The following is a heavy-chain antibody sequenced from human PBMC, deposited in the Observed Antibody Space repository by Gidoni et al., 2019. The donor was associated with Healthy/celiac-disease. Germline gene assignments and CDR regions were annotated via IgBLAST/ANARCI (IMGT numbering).Heavy chain of an antibody. Sequence: QVQLVQSGAEVQKPGASVQVSCKASGYTFTGSSRHWGRQAPGQGLEWMGWINPNSGGTNYAQKCQGWVTMTRDTSISTAYMELSRLRSDDTAVYYCARDLAPVYSGSYWYAFDIWGQGTMVTVSS. V-gene: IGHV1-2*04. J-gene: IGHJ3*02. CDR3: ARDLAPVYSGSYWYAFDI. CDR1: GYTFTGSS. CDR2: INPNSGGT. D-gene: IGHD1-26*01.